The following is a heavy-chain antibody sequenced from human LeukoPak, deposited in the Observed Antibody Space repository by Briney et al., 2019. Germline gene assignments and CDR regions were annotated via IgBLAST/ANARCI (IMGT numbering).Heavy chain of an antibody. CDR1: GFTVSSNY. D-gene: IGHD3-10*01. J-gene: IGHJ4*02. Sequence: PGGSLRLSCAASGFTVSSNYMSWVRQAPGKGLEWVSIIYSGANTYYADSVKTRFTISRDNSKNTLYLQMNSLRAEDTAVYYCARSGGYFAPFDYWGQGTLVTVSS. CDR2: IYSGANT. V-gene: IGHV3-66*01. CDR3: ARSGGYFAPFDY.